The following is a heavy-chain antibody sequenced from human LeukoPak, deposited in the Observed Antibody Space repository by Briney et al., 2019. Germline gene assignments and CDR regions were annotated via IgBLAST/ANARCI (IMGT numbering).Heavy chain of an antibody. D-gene: IGHD2-15*01. V-gene: IGHV3-30*18. J-gene: IGHJ4*02. CDR1: GFSFSNYV. Sequence: GGSLRLSCAASGFSFSNYVMYWVRQAPRKGLEWVAVISYDGNNKYYADSVKGRFTISRDNSKNRLYLQMSSLRGEDTAVYYCAKGLQVAEPPDYWGQGILVTVSS. CDR2: ISYDGNNK. CDR3: AKGLQVAEPPDY.